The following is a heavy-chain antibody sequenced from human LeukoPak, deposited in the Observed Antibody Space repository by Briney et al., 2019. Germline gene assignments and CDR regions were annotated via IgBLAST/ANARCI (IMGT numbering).Heavy chain of an antibody. V-gene: IGHV3-53*01. CDR1: GLTVSNNY. CDR3: ARGSAVSGFDP. Sequence: PGGSLRLSCAASGLTVSNNYMSWVRQAPGKGLEWVSVIYSGGSTYYADSVKGRFTISRDNSKNTLFLQMNSLRAEDTAVYYCARGSAVSGFDPWGQGTLVTVSS. D-gene: IGHD6-13*01. J-gene: IGHJ5*02. CDR2: IYSGGST.